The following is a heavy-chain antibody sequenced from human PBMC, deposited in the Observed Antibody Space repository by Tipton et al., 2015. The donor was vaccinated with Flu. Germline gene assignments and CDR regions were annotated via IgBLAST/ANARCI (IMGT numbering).Heavy chain of an antibody. D-gene: IGHD3-10*02. CDR1: GDSINSDYF. Sequence: TLSLTCAVSGDSINSDYFWGWIRQPPGKGLEWIASIYRSGTTYYNPSLKSRLTISVDTSKNQFSLRLSSVTAADTAVYYCARHTGDSVRGVIDYWGQGTLVTVSS. V-gene: IGHV4-38-2*01. CDR3: ARHTGDSVRGVIDY. J-gene: IGHJ4*02. CDR2: IYRSGTT.